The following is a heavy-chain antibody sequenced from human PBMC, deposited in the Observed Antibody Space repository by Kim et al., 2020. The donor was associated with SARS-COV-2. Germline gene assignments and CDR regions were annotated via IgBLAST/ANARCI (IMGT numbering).Heavy chain of an antibody. CDR1: GFTFSSHD. V-gene: IGHV3-13*01. J-gene: IGHJ6*02. CDR3: VRDLSGGNYYYGMDV. D-gene: IGHD1-26*01. Sequence: GGSLRLSCAASGFTFSSHDMPWVRQATGKGLEWVSGIGADGDTYYLGSVRGRFTITRENAKKSLYLQMNSLTVGDTAVYYCVRDLSGGNYYYGMDVWCQGTTATDSS. CDR2: IGADGDT.